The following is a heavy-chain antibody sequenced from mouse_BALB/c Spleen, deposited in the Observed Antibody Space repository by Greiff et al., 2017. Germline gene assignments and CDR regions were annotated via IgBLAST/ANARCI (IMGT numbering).Heavy chain of an antibody. CDR2: INPSNGGT. Sequence: QVQLQQSGAELVKPGASVKLSCKASGYTFTSYYMYWVKQRPGQGLEWIGEINPSNGGTNFNEKFKSKATLTVDKSSSTAYMQLSSLTSEDSAVYYSTKWDSLLRPAWFAYWGQGTLVTVSA. CDR3: TKWDSLLRPAWFAY. D-gene: IGHD1-2*01. CDR1: GYTFTSYY. V-gene: IGHV1S81*02. J-gene: IGHJ3*01.